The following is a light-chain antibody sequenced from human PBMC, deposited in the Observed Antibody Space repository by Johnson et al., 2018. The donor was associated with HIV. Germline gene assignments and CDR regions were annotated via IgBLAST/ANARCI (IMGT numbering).Light chain of an antibody. V-gene: IGLV1-51*01. CDR2: GNN. CDR1: SSNIGNNY. CDR3: GTWDSSMSAV. J-gene: IGLJ1*01. Sequence: QSVLTQPPSVSAAPGQKVTISCSGSSSNIGNNYVSWYQQFPGTAPKLLIYGNNKRPSGIPARFSGSPSATSATPGTTPLQTGDEANYYCGTWDSSMSAVFGSGTKVTVL.